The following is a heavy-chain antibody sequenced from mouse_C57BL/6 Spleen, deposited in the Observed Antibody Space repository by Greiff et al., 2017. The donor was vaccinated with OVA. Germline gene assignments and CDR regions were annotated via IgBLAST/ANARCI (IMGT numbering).Heavy chain of an antibody. D-gene: IGHD2-12*01. CDR1: GYTFTDYY. V-gene: IGHV1-26*01. CDR3: ASSSWFAD. Sequence: EVQLQQSGPELVKPGASVKISCKASGYTFTDYYMNWVKQSHGKSLEWIGGINPNNGGTSYNQKFKGKATLTVATSSSTAYMELRSLTSEDAAVYYCASSSWFADWGQGTLVTVSA. J-gene: IGHJ3*01. CDR2: INPNNGGT.